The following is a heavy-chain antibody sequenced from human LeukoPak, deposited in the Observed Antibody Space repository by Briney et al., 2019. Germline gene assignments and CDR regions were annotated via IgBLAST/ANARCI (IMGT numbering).Heavy chain of an antibody. J-gene: IGHJ5*02. CDR1: GASLGSPNYY. CDR3: ARLDKYINWFDP. Sequence: PSETLSLTCIVSGASLGSPNYYWGWVRQPPGKGLEWIGSIYYSGSTYYNPSLKSRVTISVDTSKNQFSLKLSSVTAADTAVYYCARLDKYINWFDPWGQGTRVTVSS. V-gene: IGHV4-39*01. D-gene: IGHD6-6*01. CDR2: IYYSGST.